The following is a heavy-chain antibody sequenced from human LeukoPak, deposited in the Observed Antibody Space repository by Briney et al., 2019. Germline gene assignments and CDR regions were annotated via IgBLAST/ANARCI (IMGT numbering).Heavy chain of an antibody. CDR3: ARDIQYSSSGSPYYYYYYMDV. J-gene: IGHJ6*03. CDR1: GYTFTGYY. CDR2: INPNSGGT. D-gene: IGHD6-6*01. V-gene: IGHV1-2*02. Sequence: ASVKVSCKASGYTFTGYYMHWVRQAPGQGLEWMGWINPNSGGTNYAQKFQGRVTMTRDTSISTAYMELSRLRSDDTAVYYCARDIQYSSSGSPYYYYYYMDVWGKGTTVTVSS.